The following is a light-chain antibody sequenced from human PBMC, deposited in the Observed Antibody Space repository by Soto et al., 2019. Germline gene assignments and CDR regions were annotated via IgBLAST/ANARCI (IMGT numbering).Light chain of an antibody. CDR2: DVS. J-gene: IGLJ2*01. CDR1: STNVGSYNF. V-gene: IGLV2-11*01. CDR3: CSYGGIYTLI. Sequence: QSALTQPRPVFWAPGQSVTISCTGTSTNVGSYNFVSWYQQHPGKAPKFMIYDVSRRPSGVPDRFSGSSSSNTASLTISGHQEDDEDDYYCCSYGGIYTLIFGGGTKVTVL.